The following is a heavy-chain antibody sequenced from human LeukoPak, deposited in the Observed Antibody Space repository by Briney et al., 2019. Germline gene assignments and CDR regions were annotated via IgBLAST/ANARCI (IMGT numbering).Heavy chain of an antibody. Sequence: ASVKVSCKASGYTFTSYGISRVRQAPGQGLEWMGGISAYNGNTNYAQKLQGRVTITTDTSTSTAYIWQRSARSDSTAVYFSARVLKRRGGGGIFHYWGQGTLVTVSS. CDR3: ARVLKRRGGGGIFHY. J-gene: IGHJ4*02. V-gene: IGHV1-18*01. CDR2: ISAYNGNT. D-gene: IGHD3-16*01. CDR1: GYTFTSYG.